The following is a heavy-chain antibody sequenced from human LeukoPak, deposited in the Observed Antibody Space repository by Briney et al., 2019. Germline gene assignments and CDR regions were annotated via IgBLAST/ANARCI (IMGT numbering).Heavy chain of an antibody. CDR2: ISWGSGNI. CDR3: ARGQTLTF. J-gene: IGHJ4*02. V-gene: IGHV3-9*01. CDR1: GFTFDDYA. Sequence: PGGSLRLSCAASGFTFDDYAIHWVRQAPGKGLEWVAGISWGSGNIRYADSVKGRFTISRDNAKNALYLQMNSLRAEDTGVYFCARGQTLTFWGQGTLVTVSS.